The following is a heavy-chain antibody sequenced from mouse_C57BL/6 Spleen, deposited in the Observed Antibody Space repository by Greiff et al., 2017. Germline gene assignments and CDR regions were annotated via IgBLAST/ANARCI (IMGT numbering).Heavy chain of an antibody. D-gene: IGHD2-5*01. J-gene: IGHJ4*01. CDR2: ISSGSSTI. Sequence: EVQGVESGGGLVKPGGSLKLSCAASGFTFSDYGMHWVRQAPEKGLEWVAYISSGSSTIYYADTVKGRFTISRDNAKNTLFLQMTSLRSEDTAMYYCARQRDRYSTYAMDYWGQGTSVTVSS. V-gene: IGHV5-17*01. CDR3: ARQRDRYSTYAMDY. CDR1: GFTFSDYG.